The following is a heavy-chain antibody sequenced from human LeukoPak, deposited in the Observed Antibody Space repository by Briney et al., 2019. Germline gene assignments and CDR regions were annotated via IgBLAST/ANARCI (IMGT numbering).Heavy chain of an antibody. D-gene: IGHD3-3*01. J-gene: IGHJ3*02. Sequence: PGGSLRLSCAGSGFTFSDYYMSWIRQAPGKGLEWVSYIDGSSSRINYADSVKGRFTISRDNAKNSLFLRMNSLTVEDTAVYYCASRVAFDIWGLGTMVTVSS. CDR1: GFTFSDYY. CDR3: ASRVAFDI. V-gene: IGHV3-11*01. CDR2: IDGSSSRI.